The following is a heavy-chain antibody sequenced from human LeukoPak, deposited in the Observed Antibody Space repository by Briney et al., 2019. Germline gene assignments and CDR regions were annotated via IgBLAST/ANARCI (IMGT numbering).Heavy chain of an antibody. D-gene: IGHD6-13*01. CDR2: ISAYTGNT. CDR1: GYNFNTFG. CDR3: AREGSPRIAAAFAEYFQH. Sequence: ASVKVSCKASGYNFNTFGISWVRQAPGQGLEWMGWISAYTGNTNYAPKFQGRVTMTRNTSISTAYMELSSLRSEDTAVYYCAREGSPRIAAAFAEYFQHWGQGTLVTVSS. J-gene: IGHJ1*01. V-gene: IGHV1-18*01.